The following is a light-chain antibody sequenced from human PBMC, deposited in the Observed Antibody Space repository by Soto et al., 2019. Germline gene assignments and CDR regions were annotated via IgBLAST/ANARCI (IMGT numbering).Light chain of an antibody. CDR1: QSVSSSY. V-gene: IGKV3-20*01. J-gene: IGKJ2*01. Sequence: EIVLTQSPGTVSLSPGERATLSCRASQSVSSSYLAWYQQKPGQAPRLLIYGASSRATGIPDRFSGSGSGTDFTLTISRLEPEDFAVYYCQQCGNSPYTFGQGTKLEIK. CDR2: GAS. CDR3: QQCGNSPYT.